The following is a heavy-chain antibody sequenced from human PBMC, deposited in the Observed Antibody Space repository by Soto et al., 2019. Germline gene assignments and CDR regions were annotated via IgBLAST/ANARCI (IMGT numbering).Heavy chain of an antibody. CDR3: ARVQYDFWSGYYYPYYYYMDV. D-gene: IGHD3-3*01. CDR1: GYTFTSYG. V-gene: IGHV1-18*01. Sequence: ASVKVSCKASGYTFTSYGISWVRQAPGQGLEWMGWISAYNGNTNYAQKLQGRVTMTTDTSTSTAYMELRSLRSDDTAVYYCARVQYDFWSGYYYPYYYYMDVWGKGTTVTVS. J-gene: IGHJ6*03. CDR2: ISAYNGNT.